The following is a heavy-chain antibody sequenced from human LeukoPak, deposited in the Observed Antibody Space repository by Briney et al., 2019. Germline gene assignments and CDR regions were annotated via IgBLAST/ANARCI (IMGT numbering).Heavy chain of an antibody. V-gene: IGHV4-38-2*02. CDR1: GYSISSGYY. CDR2: IYHSGST. Sequence: SETLSLTCTVSGYSISSGYYWGWIRQPPGKGLEWIGSIYHSGSTYYNPSLKSRVTISVDTSKNQFSLKLSSVTAADTAVYYCAGDTGYYYYYYMDVWGKGTTVTISS. J-gene: IGHJ6*03. CDR3: AGDTGYYYYYYMDV. D-gene: IGHD1-14*01.